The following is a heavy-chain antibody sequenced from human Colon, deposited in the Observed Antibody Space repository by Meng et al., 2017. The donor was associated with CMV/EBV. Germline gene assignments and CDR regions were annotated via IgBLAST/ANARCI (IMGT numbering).Heavy chain of an antibody. CDR3: ARGRYYYGMDV. V-gene: IGHV3-13*01. CDR2: IGTAGDT. CDR1: GFTFSSYD. J-gene: IGHJ6*02. Sequence: ESLKISCAASGFTFSSYDMHWVRQATGKGLEWVSAIGTAGDTYYPGSVKGRFTISRENAKNSLYLQMNSLRAGDTAVYYCARGRYYYGMDVWGQGTTVTVSS.